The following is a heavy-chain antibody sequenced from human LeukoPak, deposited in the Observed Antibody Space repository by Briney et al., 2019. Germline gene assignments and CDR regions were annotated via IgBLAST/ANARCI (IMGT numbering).Heavy chain of an antibody. CDR2: IYTSGST. CDR3: AGERYSSGWGAFDI. CDR1: GSSISSYY. J-gene: IGHJ3*02. D-gene: IGHD6-19*01. Sequence: SETLSLTCTVSGSSISSYYWSWIRQPAGKGLEWIGRIYTSGSTNYNPSLKSRVTMSVDTSKNQFSLKLSSVTAADTAVYYCAGERYSSGWGAFDIWGQGTMVTVSS. V-gene: IGHV4-4*07.